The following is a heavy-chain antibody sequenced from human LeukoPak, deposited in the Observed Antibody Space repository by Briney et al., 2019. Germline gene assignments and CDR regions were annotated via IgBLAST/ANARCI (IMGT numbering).Heavy chain of an antibody. Sequence: SETLSLTCTVSGGSISSYYWSWLRQPPGKGLEWIGYIYYSGSTNYNPSLKSRVTISVDTSKNQFSLKLSSVTAADTAVYYCARAVGSGTYYSYYYYYMDVWGKGTTVTISS. D-gene: IGHD3-10*01. CDR3: ARAVGSGTYYSYYYYYMDV. J-gene: IGHJ6*03. CDR1: GGSISSYY. V-gene: IGHV4-59*01. CDR2: IYYSGST.